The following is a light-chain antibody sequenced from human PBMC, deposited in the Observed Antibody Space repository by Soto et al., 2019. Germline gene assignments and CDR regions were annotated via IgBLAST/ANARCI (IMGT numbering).Light chain of an antibody. CDR3: QQSYRSPYT. V-gene: IGKV1-39*01. CDR1: QSINIY. CDR2: GAS. Sequence: IQMTQSPSSLSAFVGDSVTVTCRASQSINIYLNWYQQKPGKAPTIPIYGASNFQSGVPSRFTGGGSRTDFTLTISSLQPEVFATYYWQQSYRSPYTFGQGTKLEIK. J-gene: IGKJ2*01.